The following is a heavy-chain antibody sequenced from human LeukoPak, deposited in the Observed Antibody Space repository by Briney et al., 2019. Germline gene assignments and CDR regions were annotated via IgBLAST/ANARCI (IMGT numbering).Heavy chain of an antibody. CDR3: ARGGYYDAFDI. D-gene: IGHD1-26*01. CDR1: GFIFSDYY. CDR2: ISSSSSYT. J-gene: IGHJ3*02. Sequence: GGSLRLSCAASGFIFSDYYMSWIRQAPGKGLEWVSYISSSSSYTKYADSVKGRFTISRDNAKNSLYLQMNSLRAEDTAVYYWARGGYYDAFDIWGQGTMVTVSS. V-gene: IGHV3-11*06.